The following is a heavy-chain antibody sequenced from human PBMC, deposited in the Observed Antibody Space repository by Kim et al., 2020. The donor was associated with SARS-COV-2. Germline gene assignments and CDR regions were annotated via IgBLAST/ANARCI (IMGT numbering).Heavy chain of an antibody. Sequence: GGSLRLSCVASGFAFSDYSMNWVRQAPGKGLEWISYINSSSSVIYYADSVTGRFTISRDNDKNSLYLQMNNLRDEDTAVYRCARDRWSESWGQGTLVTVS. CDR1: GFAFSDYS. CDR2: INSSSSVI. V-gene: IGHV3-48*02. J-gene: IGHJ4*02. CDR3: ARDRWSES. D-gene: IGHD1-1*01.